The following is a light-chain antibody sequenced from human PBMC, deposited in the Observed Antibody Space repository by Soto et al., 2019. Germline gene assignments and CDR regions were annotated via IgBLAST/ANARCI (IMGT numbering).Light chain of an antibody. CDR1: QSISTY. V-gene: IGKV1-39*01. CDR2: AAS. J-gene: IGKJ2*01. Sequence: DIPMTQSPSSLSASVGDRVTITCRASQSISTYLNWYQHKPGKAPKLLIFAASRLQSGVPSRFSGSGSGTDFSLTISTLQPEDFATYYCQQSYTNRYTFGQGTKLEIK. CDR3: QQSYTNRYT.